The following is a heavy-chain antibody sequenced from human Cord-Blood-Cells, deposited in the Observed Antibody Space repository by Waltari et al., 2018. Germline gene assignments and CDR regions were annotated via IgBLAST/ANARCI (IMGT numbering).Heavy chain of an antibody. Sequence: QVQLVQSGAEVKKPGSSVKVSCKASGGTFSSYAISWVRQVPGQGLEWLGGIIPIFGTANYAQKFQGRVTITADESTSTAYMELSSLRSEDTAVYYCAREVEQLDAFDIWGQGTMVTVSS. CDR3: AREVEQLDAFDI. CDR2: IIPIFGTA. D-gene: IGHD6-6*01. V-gene: IGHV1-69*01. CDR1: GGTFSSYA. J-gene: IGHJ3*02.